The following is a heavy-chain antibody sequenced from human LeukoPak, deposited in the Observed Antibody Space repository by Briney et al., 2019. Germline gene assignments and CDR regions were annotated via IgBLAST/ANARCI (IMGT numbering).Heavy chain of an antibody. Sequence: PGGSLRLSCAASGFTFCSYSMNWVRQAPGKGLEWVSSISSSSSYIYYADSVKGRFTISRDNAKNSLYLQMNSLRAEDTAVYYCARDYYDSSGYYYEGAFDYWGQGTLVTVSS. D-gene: IGHD3-22*01. V-gene: IGHV3-21*01. CDR3: ARDYYDSSGYYYEGAFDY. CDR2: ISSSSSYI. J-gene: IGHJ4*02. CDR1: GFTFCSYS.